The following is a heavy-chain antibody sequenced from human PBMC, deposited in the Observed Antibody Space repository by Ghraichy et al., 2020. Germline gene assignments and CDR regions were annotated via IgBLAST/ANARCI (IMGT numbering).Heavy chain of an antibody. J-gene: IGHJ4*02. CDR1: GFTFSTYS. CDR2: ISGSSSTI. Sequence: GGSLRLSCAASGFTFSTYSMRWVRQAPGKGLEWISSISGSSSTIQYADSVKGRFTISRDNAENSLYLQMNSLRDEDTGVYYCATNAETGYWGQGTLVSVST. V-gene: IGHV3-48*02. D-gene: IGHD1-14*01. CDR3: ATNAETGY.